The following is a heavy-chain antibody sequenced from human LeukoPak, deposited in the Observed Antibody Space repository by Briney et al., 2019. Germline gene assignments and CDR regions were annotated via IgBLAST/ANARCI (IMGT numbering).Heavy chain of an antibody. CDR2: ISSDGGST. CDR3: VRGYSFGPYGMDV. J-gene: IGHJ6*02. V-gene: IGHV3-64D*09. CDR1: EFTFSNYA. D-gene: IGHD2-15*01. Sequence: SGGSLRVSCSASEFTFSNYAMHWVRQAPGKGLEYVSGISSDGGSTYYADSVKGRFTISRDNSKNTLYLQMSSLRAEDTAVYFCVRGYSFGPYGMDVWGQGTTVTVSS.